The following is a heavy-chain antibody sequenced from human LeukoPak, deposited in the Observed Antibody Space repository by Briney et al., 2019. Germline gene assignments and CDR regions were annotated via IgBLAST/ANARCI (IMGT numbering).Heavy chain of an antibody. J-gene: IGHJ4*02. D-gene: IGHD3-16*01. Sequence: SETLSLTCAVYGGSFSGYYWSWIRQPPGKGLEWIGEINHSGSTNYNPSLKSRVTISVDTSENQFSLKLSSVTAADTAVYYCARVERGPIDYWGQGTLVTVSS. CDR1: GGSFSGYY. V-gene: IGHV4-34*01. CDR3: ARVERGPIDY. CDR2: INHSGST.